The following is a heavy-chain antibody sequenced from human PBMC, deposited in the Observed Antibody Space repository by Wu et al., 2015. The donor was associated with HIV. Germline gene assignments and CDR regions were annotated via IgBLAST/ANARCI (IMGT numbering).Heavy chain of an antibody. CDR2: INPSGGST. Sequence: QVQLVQSGAEVKKPGASVKVSCKASGYTFTSYYMHWVRQAPGQGLEWMGIINPSGGSTSYAQKFQGRVTMTRDTSTSTVYMELSSLRSEDTAVYYCARKGATLYYYYYGNGRLGPRDHGSPSP. V-gene: IGHV1-46*01. CDR1: GYTFTSYY. CDR3: ARKGATLYYYYYGNGR. J-gene: IGHJ6*02. D-gene: IGHD1-26*01.